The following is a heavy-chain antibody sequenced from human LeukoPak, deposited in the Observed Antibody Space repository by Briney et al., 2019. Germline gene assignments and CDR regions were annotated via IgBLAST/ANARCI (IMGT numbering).Heavy chain of an antibody. Sequence: PGGSLTLSCEDSGFTFRSYEMNWVRQAPGKGLEWIAYLSSSGSAFSYADSVKGRFTIARDNAKNSVYQEMNSLRADDTAVYYCARSARLMKGVVEVTALDDWGQGTLVTVSS. CDR2: LSSSGSAF. CDR1: GFTFRSYE. D-gene: IGHD3-3*01. CDR3: ARSARLMKGVVEVTALDD. V-gene: IGHV3-48*03. J-gene: IGHJ4*02.